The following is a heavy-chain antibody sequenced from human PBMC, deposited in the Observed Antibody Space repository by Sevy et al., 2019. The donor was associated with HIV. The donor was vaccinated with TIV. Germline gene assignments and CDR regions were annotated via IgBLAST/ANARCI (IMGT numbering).Heavy chain of an antibody. J-gene: IGHJ4*02. CDR3: ARGEGGSWSFDY. Sequence: ASVKVSCKASGYTFTNYYMHWARQAPGQGVEWMGVINLSDENPVYAQNFKGRVTMTRDTSTSTVNMELKNLRSEDTAVYYCARGEGGSWSFDYWGQGTLVTVSS. V-gene: IGHV1-46*01. CDR1: GYTFTNYY. CDR2: INLSDENP. D-gene: IGHD6-13*01.